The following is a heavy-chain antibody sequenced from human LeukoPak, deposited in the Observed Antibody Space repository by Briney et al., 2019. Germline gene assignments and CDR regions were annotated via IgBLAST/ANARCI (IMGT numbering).Heavy chain of an antibody. CDR2: ISSSGSTI. CDR1: GFTFSDYY. J-gene: IGHJ5*02. D-gene: IGHD2-2*01. V-gene: IGHV3-11*04. Sequence: GGSLRLSCAASGFTFSDYYMSWIRQAPGKGLEWVSYISSSGSTIYYADSVKGRFTISRDNAKNSLYLQMNSLRAEDTAVYYCARDPSGIVVVPAAISEFWGFDPWGQGTLVTVSS. CDR3: ARDPSGIVVVPAAISEFWGFDP.